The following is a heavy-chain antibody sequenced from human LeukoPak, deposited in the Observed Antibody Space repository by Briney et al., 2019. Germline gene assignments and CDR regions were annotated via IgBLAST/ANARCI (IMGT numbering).Heavy chain of an antibody. CDR1: GFTVSSNY. CDR3: ARASGYSGYDPFDY. J-gene: IGHJ4*02. CDR2: IYSGGDT. D-gene: IGHD5-12*01. V-gene: IGHV3-53*01. Sequence: GGSLRLSCATSGFTVSSNYMSWIRQAPGKGLEWVSVIYSGGDTYYADSVKGRFTISRDNSKNTLYLQMNTLRAEDTAVYYCARASGYSGYDPFDYWGQGTLVTVSS.